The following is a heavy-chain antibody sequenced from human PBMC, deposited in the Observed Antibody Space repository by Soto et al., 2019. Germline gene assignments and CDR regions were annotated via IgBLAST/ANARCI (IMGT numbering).Heavy chain of an antibody. CDR1: GFTFSSYA. CDR2: ISGSGGST. Sequence: EVQLLESGGGLVQPGGSLRLSCAASGFTFSSYAMGWVRQAPGKGLEWVSAISGSGGSTYYADSVKGRFTISRDNPKNTLYLQMNSLRAEDTAVYYCAKDRVSNYVVGWFDPWGQGTLVTVSS. D-gene: IGHD4-4*01. J-gene: IGHJ5*02. CDR3: AKDRVSNYVVGWFDP. V-gene: IGHV3-23*01.